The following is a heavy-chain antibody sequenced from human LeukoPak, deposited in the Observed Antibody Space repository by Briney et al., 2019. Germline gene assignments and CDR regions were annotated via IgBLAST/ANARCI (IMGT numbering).Heavy chain of an antibody. D-gene: IGHD3-22*01. CDR3: ARYEGGYSLDY. CDR2: VSSNSNYI. V-gene: IGHV3-21*01. Sequence: GGALRLSCAASGFTFRDYAMKWVRPAPGEGLEWVSFVSSNSNYIYYADSVKGRFTISRDNAKNSLYLQMNSLRAEDTAVYYCARYEGGYSLDYWGQGTLVTVSS. J-gene: IGHJ4*02. CDR1: GFTFRDYA.